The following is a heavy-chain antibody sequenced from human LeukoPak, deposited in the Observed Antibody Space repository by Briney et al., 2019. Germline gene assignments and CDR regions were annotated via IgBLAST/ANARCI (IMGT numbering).Heavy chain of an antibody. CDR2: ISSSGSTT. CDR3: ARVRGSYATDY. J-gene: IGHJ4*02. D-gene: IGHD3-16*01. Sequence: GGSLRLSCAASGFTSSDYYMSWIRQAPGKGLEWVSYISSSGSTTSYAGSVKGRFTISRDNAKNSLYLQMNSLRAEDTAVYYCARVRGSYATDYWGQGTLVTVSS. CDR1: GFTSSDYY. V-gene: IGHV3-11*04.